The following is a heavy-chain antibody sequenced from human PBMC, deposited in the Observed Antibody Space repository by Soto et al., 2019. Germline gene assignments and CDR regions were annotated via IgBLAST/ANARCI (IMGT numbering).Heavy chain of an antibody. CDR3: ARVGGVGYCSGGSCYSGSFDY. Sequence: QVQLVQSGAEVKKPGSSVKVSCKASGGTFSSYAISWVRQAPGQGREWMGGIIPIFGTANYAQKFQGRVTSTSDESTSTDYMGLSSLRYEDTAVYYCARVGGVGYCSGGSCYSGSFDYWGQGTLVTVSS. CDR1: GGTFSSYA. J-gene: IGHJ4*02. CDR2: IIPIFGTA. D-gene: IGHD2-15*01. V-gene: IGHV1-69*01.